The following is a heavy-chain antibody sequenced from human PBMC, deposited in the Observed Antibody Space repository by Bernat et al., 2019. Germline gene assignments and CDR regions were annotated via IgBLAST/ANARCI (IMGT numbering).Heavy chain of an antibody. D-gene: IGHD6-13*01. CDR2: INHSGST. CDR1: GGSFSGYY. J-gene: IGHJ5*02. V-gene: IGHV4-34*01. Sequence: QVQLQQWGAGLLKPSETLSLTCAVYGGSFSGYYWSWIRQPPGKGLEWIGEINHSGSTNYNPSLKSRVTISVDTSKNQFPLKLSSVTAADTAVYYCAREGGSSWYNWFDPWGQGTLVTVSS. CDR3: AREGGSSWYNWFDP.